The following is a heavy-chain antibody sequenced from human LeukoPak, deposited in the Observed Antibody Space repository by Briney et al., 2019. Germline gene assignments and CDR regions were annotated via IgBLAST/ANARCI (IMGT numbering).Heavy chain of an antibody. CDR2: MNPNSGNT. D-gene: IGHD6-19*01. J-gene: IGHJ6*02. Sequence: GASVKVSCKASGYTFTSYDINWVRQATGQGLEWMGWMNPNSGNTGYAQKFQGRVTMTRNTSISTAYMKLSSLRSEDTAVYYCASGIAVAGRGRGYYGMDVWGQGTTVTVSS. CDR1: GYTFTSYD. V-gene: IGHV1-8*01. CDR3: ASGIAVAGRGRGYYGMDV.